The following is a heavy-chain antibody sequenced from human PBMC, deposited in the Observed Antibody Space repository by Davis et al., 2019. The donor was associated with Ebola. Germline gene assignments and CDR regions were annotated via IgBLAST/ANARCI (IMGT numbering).Heavy chain of an antibody. V-gene: IGHV3-21*05. CDR2: ISSSSSYT. CDR1: GFTFSSYS. D-gene: IGHD3-9*01. J-gene: IGHJ4*02. Sequence: PGGSLRLSCAASGFTFSSYSMNWVRQAPGKGLEWVSYISSSSSYTNYADSVKGRFTISRDNAKNSLYLQMNSLRDEDTAVYYCARVDILTGSLFDYWGQGTLVTVSS. CDR3: ARVDILTGSLFDY.